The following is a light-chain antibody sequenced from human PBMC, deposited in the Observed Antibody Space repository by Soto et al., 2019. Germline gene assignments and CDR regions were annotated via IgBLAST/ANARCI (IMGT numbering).Light chain of an antibody. Sequence: QTVVTQPPSASGTPGQRVTISCSGSNSNVGSYYVYWYQQLPGTAPKLLIYRANQRPSGVPDRFSGSKSGTSASLAISGLRSDDEADYSCASWDASLSGVVFGGGTTLTVL. CDR3: ASWDASLSGVV. CDR1: NSNVGSYY. J-gene: IGLJ2*01. CDR2: RAN. V-gene: IGLV1-47*01.